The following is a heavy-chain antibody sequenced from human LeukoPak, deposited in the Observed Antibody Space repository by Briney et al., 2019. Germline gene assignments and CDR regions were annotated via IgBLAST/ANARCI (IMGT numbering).Heavy chain of an antibody. Sequence: GGSLRLSCAASGFTFSSYEMNWVRQAPGKGLEWVSVIYSGGSTYYADSVKGRFTISRDNAKNSLYLQMNSLRAEDTAVYYCARSAPTVRGVIESIYMDVWGKGTTVTVSS. J-gene: IGHJ6*03. D-gene: IGHD3-10*01. CDR2: IYSGGST. CDR3: ARSAPTVRGVIESIYMDV. V-gene: IGHV3-66*01. CDR1: GFTFSSYE.